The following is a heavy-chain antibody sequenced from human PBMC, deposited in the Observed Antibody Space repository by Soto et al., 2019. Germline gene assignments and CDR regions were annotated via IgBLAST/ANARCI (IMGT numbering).Heavy chain of an antibody. CDR2: ISGSGGST. Sequence: EVQLLESGGGLVQPGGSLRLSCAASGFTFSSYAMSWVRQAPGKGLEWVSTISGSGGSTYYADSVKGRFTISRDNSKNTLYLQGNRLRAEDTAVYYCAKGGHVVVVTAIHYWGQGTLVTVSS. D-gene: IGHD2-21*02. J-gene: IGHJ4*02. CDR3: AKGGHVVVVTAIHY. CDR1: GFTFSSYA. V-gene: IGHV3-23*01.